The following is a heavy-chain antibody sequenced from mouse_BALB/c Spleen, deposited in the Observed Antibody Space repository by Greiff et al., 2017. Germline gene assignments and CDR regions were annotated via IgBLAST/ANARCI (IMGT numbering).Heavy chain of an antibody. Sequence: EVQLQESGPSLVKPSQTLSLTCSVTGDSITSGYWNWIRKFPGNKLEYMGYISYSGSTYYNPSLKSRISITRDTSKNQYYLQLNSVTTEDTATYYCARPGTLYYYAMDYWGQGTSVTVSS. CDR1: GDSITSGY. D-gene: IGHD4-1*01. J-gene: IGHJ4*01. V-gene: IGHV3-8*02. CDR3: ARPGTLYYYAMDY. CDR2: ISYSGST.